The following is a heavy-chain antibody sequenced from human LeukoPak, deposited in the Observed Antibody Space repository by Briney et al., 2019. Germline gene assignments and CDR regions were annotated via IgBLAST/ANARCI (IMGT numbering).Heavy chain of an antibody. CDR1: GYTFANYA. D-gene: IGHD1-7*01. Sequence: ASVKVSCKASGYTFANYALHWVRQAPGQRPEWMGWINIGNNSTRYSQKFQGRVSITRDTSASIAYMELSSLRPHDTAVYYCARELVNWGQGTLVTVSS. CDR2: INIGNNST. CDR3: ARELVN. V-gene: IGHV1-3*04. J-gene: IGHJ4*02.